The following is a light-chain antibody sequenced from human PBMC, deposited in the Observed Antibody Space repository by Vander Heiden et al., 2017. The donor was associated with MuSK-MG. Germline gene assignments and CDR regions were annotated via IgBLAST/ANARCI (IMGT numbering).Light chain of an antibody. J-gene: IGKJ4*01. CDR2: DAS. Sequence: DIQMTQSPSSLSASVGDRVTITCQASQDISNYLNWYQQKPGKAPKLLIYDASNLETGVPSRFSGSGSGTDFTFTINSLQPEDSATYFCQQDDNLRTFGGGTKVEIK. CDR3: QQDDNLRT. CDR1: QDISNY. V-gene: IGKV1-33*01.